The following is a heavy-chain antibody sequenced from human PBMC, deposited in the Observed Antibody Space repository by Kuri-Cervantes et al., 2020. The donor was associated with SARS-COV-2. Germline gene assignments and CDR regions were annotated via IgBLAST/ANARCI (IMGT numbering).Heavy chain of an antibody. D-gene: IGHD3-16*02. V-gene: IGHV3-30*04. J-gene: IGHJ4*02. CDR1: GFTFSGYA. CDR2: VSFDGRNN. CDR3: ARDWRGSYLSYYFDY. Sequence: GGSLRLSCAASGFTFSGYAMNWVRQAPGKGLEWVAVVSFDGRNNYYADSVKGRFTISRDNSKNTLYLQLNSLRAEDTAVYYCARDWRGSYLSYYFDYWGQGTLVTVSS.